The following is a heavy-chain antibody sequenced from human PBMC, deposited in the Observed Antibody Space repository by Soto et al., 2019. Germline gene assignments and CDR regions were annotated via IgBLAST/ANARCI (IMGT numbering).Heavy chain of an antibody. D-gene: IGHD5-18*01. CDR2: ISSSSSTI. Sequence: GGSLRLSCAASGFTFSSYSMNWVRQAPGKGLEWVSYISSSSSTIYYADSVKGRFTISRDNAKNSLYLQMNSLRDEDTAVYYCASLGPRIQLWFGYFDYWGQGTLVTVSS. V-gene: IGHV3-48*02. J-gene: IGHJ4*02. CDR3: ASLGPRIQLWFGYFDY. CDR1: GFTFSSYS.